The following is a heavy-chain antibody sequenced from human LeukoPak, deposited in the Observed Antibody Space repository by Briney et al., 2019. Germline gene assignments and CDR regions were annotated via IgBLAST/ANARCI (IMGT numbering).Heavy chain of an antibody. V-gene: IGHV4-59*01. CDR1: GGSISSYY. J-gene: IGHJ4*02. Sequence: SETLSLTCTVSGGSISSYYWSWIRQPPGKVLEWIGYIYYSGSTNYNPSLKSRVTISVDTSKNQFSLKLSSVTAADTAVYYCARGGSSGWYDYWGQGTLVTVSS. CDR3: ARGGSSGWYDY. D-gene: IGHD6-19*01. CDR2: IYYSGST.